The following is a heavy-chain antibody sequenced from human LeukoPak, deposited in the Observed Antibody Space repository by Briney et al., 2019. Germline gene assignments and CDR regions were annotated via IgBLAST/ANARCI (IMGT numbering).Heavy chain of an antibody. J-gene: IGHJ4*02. CDR3: VRALAPYYGFFDD. Sequence: PGGSLRLSCAASGFTFSSHWMHWVRQVPGKGLEWVSRVSTDGTNTYYADSVKGRFIISRDNAKNTLYLQMSSLRLEDTALYYCVRALAPYYGFFDDWGQGSFVTVSS. CDR2: VSTDGTNT. CDR1: GFTFSSHW. V-gene: IGHV3-74*01. D-gene: IGHD3-10*01.